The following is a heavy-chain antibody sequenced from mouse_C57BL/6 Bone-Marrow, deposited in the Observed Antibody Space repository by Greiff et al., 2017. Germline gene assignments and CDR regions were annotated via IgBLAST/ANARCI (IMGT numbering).Heavy chain of an antibody. Sequence: VQLQQPGAELVKPGASVKLSCKASGYTFTSYWMQWVKQRPGQGLEWIGEMDPSDSYTNYNQKFKGKATLTVDPSSSTAYMQLSSLTSEDSAVYYCARGLRLPMFAYWGEGTLVTVSA. V-gene: IGHV1-50*01. CDR1: GYTFTSYW. D-gene: IGHD3-2*02. CDR2: MDPSDSYT. J-gene: IGHJ3*01. CDR3: ARGLRLPMFAY.